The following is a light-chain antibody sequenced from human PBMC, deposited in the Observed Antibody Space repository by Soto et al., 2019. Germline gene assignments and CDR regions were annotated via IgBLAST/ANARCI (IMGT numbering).Light chain of an antibody. J-gene: IGLJ3*02. CDR2: SNN. CDR3: AAWDDSLSGWV. Sequence: QSVLTQPASASGTPGQWVTISCSGSSSNIGSNYVYWYQQLPGTAPKLLIYSNNQRSSGVPDRFCGSKSGTSASLAISGRRSEDEADYYCAAWDDSLSGWVFGGGTKRTVL. V-gene: IGLV1-47*02. CDR1: SSNIGSNY.